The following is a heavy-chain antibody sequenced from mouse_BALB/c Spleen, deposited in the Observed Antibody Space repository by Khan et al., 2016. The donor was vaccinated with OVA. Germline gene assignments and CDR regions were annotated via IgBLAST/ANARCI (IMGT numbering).Heavy chain of an antibody. CDR1: GYSFTSYW. D-gene: IGHD2-2*01. V-gene: IGHV1-5*01. Sequence: VQLQQPGTVLARPGASVKMSCKTSGYSFTSYWMHWIKQRPGQGLEWIGAIYPGNRDANYNQKFKEKAKLTAVTSASTANIELISRTDEDSSVYYCTRWGYWFAYWCQGTLVTVSA. J-gene: IGHJ3*01. CDR2: IYPGNRDA. CDR3: TRWGYWFAY.